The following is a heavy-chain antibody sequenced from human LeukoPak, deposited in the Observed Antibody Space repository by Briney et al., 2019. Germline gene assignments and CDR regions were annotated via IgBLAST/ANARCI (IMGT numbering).Heavy chain of an antibody. CDR3: AKDFDY. CDR1: GFTFSSYG. CDR2: ISYDGSNK. V-gene: IGHV3-30*18. J-gene: IGHJ4*02. Sequence: GGSLRLSCAASGFTFSSYGMHWVRQAPGRGLEWVAVISYDGSNKYYADSVKGRFTISRDNSKNTLYLQMNSLRAEDTAVYYCAKDFDYWGQGTLVTVSS.